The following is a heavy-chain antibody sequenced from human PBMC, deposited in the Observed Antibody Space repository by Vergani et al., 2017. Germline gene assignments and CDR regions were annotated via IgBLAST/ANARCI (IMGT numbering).Heavy chain of an antibody. Sequence: QVQLQQWGAGLLKPSETLSLTCAVYGGSFSGYYWSWIRQPPGKGLEWIGEINHSGSTNYNPSLKSRVTISVDTSKNQFSLKLRSVTAADTAVYYCAGVGRLCYFDWSGGQKKNNWFDPWGQGTLVTVSS. CDR2: INHSGST. D-gene: IGHD3-9*01. CDR1: GGSFSGYY. J-gene: IGHJ5*02. V-gene: IGHV4-34*01. CDR3: AGVGRLCYFDWSGGQKKNNWFDP.